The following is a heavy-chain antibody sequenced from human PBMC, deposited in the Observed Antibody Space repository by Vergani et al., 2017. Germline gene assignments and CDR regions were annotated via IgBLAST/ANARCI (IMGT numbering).Heavy chain of an antibody. CDR2: ISGSGGST. CDR1: GFTFSSYA. V-gene: IGHV3-23*01. D-gene: IGHD3-3*01. Sequence: EVQLLESGGGLVQPGGSLRLSCAASGFTFSSYAMSWVRQAPGKGLEWVSAISGSGGSTYYADSVKGRFTISRDNSKNTLYLQMNSLRAEDTAVYYCAKGPFMEWLLVGHFFDYWGQGTLVTVSS. CDR3: AKGPFMEWLLVGHFFDY. J-gene: IGHJ4*02.